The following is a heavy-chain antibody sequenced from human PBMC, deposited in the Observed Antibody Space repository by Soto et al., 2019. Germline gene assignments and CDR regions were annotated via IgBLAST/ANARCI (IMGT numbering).Heavy chain of an antibody. J-gene: IGHJ4*02. CDR2: IYYSGST. Sequence: SETLSLTCTVSGGSISSGGYYWSWIRQHPGKGLEWIGYIYYSGSTYYNPSLKSRVTISVDTSKNQFSLKLSSVTAADTAVYYCARTPTGQYDYVWGSYRSSYFDYWGQGTLVTVSS. D-gene: IGHD3-16*02. V-gene: IGHV4-31*03. CDR1: GGSISSGGYY. CDR3: ARTPTGQYDYVWGSYRSSYFDY.